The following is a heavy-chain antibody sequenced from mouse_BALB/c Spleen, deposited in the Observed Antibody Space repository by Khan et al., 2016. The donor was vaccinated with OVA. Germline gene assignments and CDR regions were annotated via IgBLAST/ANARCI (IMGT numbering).Heavy chain of an antibody. D-gene: IGHD1-1*01. J-gene: IGHJ4*01. V-gene: IGHV1-69*02. CDR1: GYTFTSYW. CDR3: TSHGSSYDAMDY. Sequence: QVRLQQSGAELVRPGASVKLSCKASGYTFTSYWINWVKQRPGQGLEWIGNIYPSDSYTDYNQKFKDKATLTVDKSSSTAYMQLRSPTSEDSAVYFGTSHGSSYDAMDYWGQGTSGTVSS. CDR2: IYPSDSYT.